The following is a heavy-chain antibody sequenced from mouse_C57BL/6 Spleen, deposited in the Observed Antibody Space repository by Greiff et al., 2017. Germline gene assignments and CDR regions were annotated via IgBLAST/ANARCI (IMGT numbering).Heavy chain of an antibody. CDR3: ARSTGTLDY. D-gene: IGHD4-1*01. Sequence: VQLQQSGPELVKPGASVKISCKASGYTFTDYYMNWVKQSHGKSLEWIGDINPNNGGTSYNQKFKGKATLTVDKSSSTAYMELRSLTSEDSAVYYCARSTGTLDYWGQGTTLTVSS. CDR2: INPNNGGT. J-gene: IGHJ2*01. V-gene: IGHV1-26*01. CDR1: GYTFTDYY.